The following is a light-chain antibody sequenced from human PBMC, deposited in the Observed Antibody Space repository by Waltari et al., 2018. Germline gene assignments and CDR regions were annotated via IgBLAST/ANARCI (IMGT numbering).Light chain of an antibody. Sequence: QSVLTQPPSVSAAPGQKVTISCSGSNSNIGNNYVSWYQQLPETAPKLLVYDDAKRPSGIPDRCSGSKSGTSATLGITGLQTGDEAVYYCGTWDINLSAVVFGGGTKLTVL. CDR2: DDA. CDR3: GTWDINLSAVV. V-gene: IGLV1-51*01. J-gene: IGLJ2*01. CDR1: NSNIGNNY.